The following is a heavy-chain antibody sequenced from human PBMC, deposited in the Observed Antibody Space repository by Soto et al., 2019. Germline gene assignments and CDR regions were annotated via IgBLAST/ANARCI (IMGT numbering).Heavy chain of an antibody. CDR2: IKQDGSEK. V-gene: IGHV3-7*01. Sequence: GGSLRLSCAASGFTFSSYWMSWVRQAPGKGLEWVANIKQDGSEKYYVDSVKGRFTISRDNAKNSLYLQMNSLRAEDTAVYYCARYSTGYLGYYFDYWGQGTLVTVSS. CDR1: GFTFSSYW. CDR3: ARYSTGYLGYYFDY. D-gene: IGHD3-9*01. J-gene: IGHJ4*02.